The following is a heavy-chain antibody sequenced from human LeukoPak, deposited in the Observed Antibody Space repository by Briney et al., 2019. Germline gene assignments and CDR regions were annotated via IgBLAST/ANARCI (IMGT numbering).Heavy chain of an antibody. CDR3: AATNWNDAGRRGLTLDY. D-gene: IGHD1-1*01. Sequence: PVASVKVSCKASGYTFTSYAMHWVRQAPGQRLEWMGWINAGNGNTKYSQKFQGRVTITRDTSASTAYMELSSLRSEDTAVYYRAATNWNDAGRRGLTLDYWGQGTLVTVSS. CDR1: GYTFTSYA. J-gene: IGHJ4*02. V-gene: IGHV1-3*01. CDR2: INAGNGNT.